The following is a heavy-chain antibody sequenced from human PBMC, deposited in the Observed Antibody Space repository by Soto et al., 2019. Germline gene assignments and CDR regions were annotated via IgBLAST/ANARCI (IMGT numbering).Heavy chain of an antibody. Sequence: SEGSLRLSCSAAGLTYSDYAMSRVRHALGKGLECLSAIDCSSATTNYADSLKGRFTISRDNSKNTLFLHMSGLRAEDTAVYYCARDRRPSIYSGLAAWGQGTTVTVSS. V-gene: IGHV3-23*01. CDR1: GLTYSDYA. J-gene: IGHJ6*02. CDR3: ARDRRPSIYSGLAA. CDR2: IDCSSATT. D-gene: IGHD2-2*01.